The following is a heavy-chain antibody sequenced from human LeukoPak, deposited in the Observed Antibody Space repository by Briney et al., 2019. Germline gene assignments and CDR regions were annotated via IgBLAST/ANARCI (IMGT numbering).Heavy chain of an antibody. J-gene: IGHJ4*02. D-gene: IGHD3-10*01. CDR3: AILADAWFGDLDY. Sequence: ASVKVSCKASGHTSTTFLMEWLRQAPGQRLEWMGWINVGSGDTMYSQKSQDRVTLTRDTSANTVYMEVSSLRSEDTAVYYCAILADAWFGDLDYWGQGTLVTVSS. CDR1: GHTSTTFL. CDR2: INVGSGDT. V-gene: IGHV1-3*01.